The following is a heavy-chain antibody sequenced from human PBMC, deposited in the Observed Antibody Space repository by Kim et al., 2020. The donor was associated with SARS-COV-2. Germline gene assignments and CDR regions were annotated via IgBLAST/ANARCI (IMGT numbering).Heavy chain of an antibody. CDR1: GFTFSDYY. Sequence: GGSLRLSCGASGFTFSDYYMAWIRQAPGKGPEWLSYISGSIDYTNHADSVKGRFTISRDNAKDSLFLQMNSLRAEDTAVYYCARVAVGASSVYYFDYWGRGALVTVSS. D-gene: IGHD1-26*01. CDR3: ARVAVGASSVYYFDY. J-gene: IGHJ4*02. V-gene: IGHV3-11*05. CDR2: ISGSIDYT.